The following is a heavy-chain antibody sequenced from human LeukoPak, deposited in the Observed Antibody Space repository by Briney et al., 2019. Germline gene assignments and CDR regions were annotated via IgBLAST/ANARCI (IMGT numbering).Heavy chain of an antibody. D-gene: IGHD6-19*01. CDR3: AKARLSTGWAYNDY. CDR2: VVGNGGTT. J-gene: IGHJ4*02. V-gene: IGHV3-23*01. Sequence: GGSLRLSCAASGFTFVNYAMSWVRQAPGKGLEWVSAVVGNGGTTFYADSVKGRFTISRDNSKNTVYLQIHSLRGEDTAVYYCAKARLSTGWAYNDYWGQGTLVTVSS. CDR1: GFTFVNYA.